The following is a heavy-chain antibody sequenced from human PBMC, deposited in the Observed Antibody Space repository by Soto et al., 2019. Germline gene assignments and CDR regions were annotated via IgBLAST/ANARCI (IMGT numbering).Heavy chain of an antibody. V-gene: IGHV1-69*13. Sequence: SVKVSCKASGGTFSSYAISWVRQAPGQGLEWMGGIIPIFGTANYAQKFQGRVTITADESTSTAYMELSSLRSEDTAVYYCARDAGIAAASPPGYHYYYYGMDVWGQGTTVTVSS. CDR2: IIPIFGTA. J-gene: IGHJ6*02. CDR3: ARDAGIAAASPPGYHYYYYGMDV. D-gene: IGHD6-13*01. CDR1: GGTFSSYA.